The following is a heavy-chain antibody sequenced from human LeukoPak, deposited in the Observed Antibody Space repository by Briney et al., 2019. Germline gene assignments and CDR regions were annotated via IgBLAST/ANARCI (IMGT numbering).Heavy chain of an antibody. CDR3: ARGTYYYDRFDY. V-gene: IGHV4-61*02. J-gene: IGHJ4*02. CDR2: IYTSGST. CDR1: GGSISSGSYY. Sequence: SETLSLTCTVSGGSISSGSYYWRWSRQPAGKGLEWIGRIYTSGSTNYNPSLKSRVTISVDTSKNQFSLKLSSVTAADTAVYYCARGTYYYDRFDYWGQGTLVTVSS. D-gene: IGHD3-22*01.